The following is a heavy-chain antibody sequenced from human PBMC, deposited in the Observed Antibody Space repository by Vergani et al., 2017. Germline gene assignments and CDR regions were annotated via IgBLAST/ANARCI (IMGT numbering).Heavy chain of an antibody. D-gene: IGHD3-16*01. CDR2: IKQDGSEK. CDR1: GFMFSNYW. J-gene: IGHJ4*02. Sequence: EVQLVESGGGLVKPGGSLRLSCAASGFMFSNYWMNWVRQAPGKGLQWVANIKQDGSEKYYVDSLKGRFTVSRDNAKNSLYLQMNSLRAEDTAVYYCARNWGYFDYWGQGTLVTVSS. CDR3: ARNWGYFDY. V-gene: IGHV3-7*01.